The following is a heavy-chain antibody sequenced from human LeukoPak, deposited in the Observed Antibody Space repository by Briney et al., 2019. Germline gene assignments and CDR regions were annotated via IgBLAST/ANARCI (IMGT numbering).Heavy chain of an antibody. CDR1: GFTFSSYS. V-gene: IGHV3-48*04. CDR2: ISSSSSTI. Sequence: GGSLRLSCAASGFTFSSYSMNWVRQAPGKGLEWVSYISSSSSTIYYADSVKGRFTISRDNAKNSLYLQMNSLRAEDTAVYYCARDFSEWELTLAPFDYWGRGTLVTVSS. CDR3: ARDFSEWELTLAPFDY. D-gene: IGHD1-26*01. J-gene: IGHJ4*02.